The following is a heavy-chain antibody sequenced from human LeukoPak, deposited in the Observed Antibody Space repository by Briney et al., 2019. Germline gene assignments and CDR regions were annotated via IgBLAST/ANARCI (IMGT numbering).Heavy chain of an antibody. Sequence: SETLSLTCTVSGGSISTTNYYWGWIRQPPGKGLEWIGSIYYSGSTYYNPSLKSRVTISVDTSKNQFSLKLSSVTAADTAVYYCARDYSVRGVEYYYYYMDVWGKGTTVTVSS. V-gene: IGHV4-39*07. CDR2: IYYSGST. J-gene: IGHJ6*03. CDR3: ARDYSVRGVEYYYYYMDV. CDR1: GGSISTTNYY. D-gene: IGHD3-10*02.